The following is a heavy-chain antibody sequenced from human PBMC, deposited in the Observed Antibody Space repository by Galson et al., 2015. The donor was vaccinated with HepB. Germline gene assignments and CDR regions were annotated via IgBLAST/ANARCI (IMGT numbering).Heavy chain of an antibody. D-gene: IGHD6-13*01. CDR1: GFTFSGYW. CDR3: ARDHSSSWYGRFYYCDY. CDR2: IKHDGSEK. V-gene: IGHV3-7*01. Sequence: SLRLSCAASGFTFSGYWISWVRQAPGKGLEWVANIKHDGSEKYYADSVKGRFTISRDNAKNSLYLQMNSLRPEDTAVYYCARDHSSSWYGRFYYCDYSGQGTLVTVSS. J-gene: IGHJ4*02.